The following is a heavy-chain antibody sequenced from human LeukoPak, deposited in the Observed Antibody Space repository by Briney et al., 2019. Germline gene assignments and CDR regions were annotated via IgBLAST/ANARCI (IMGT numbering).Heavy chain of an antibody. CDR1: GFTFTSYA. CDR3: AKPHRAPSSLNPFDY. CDR2: VSGGGGSA. D-gene: IGHD1-14*01. Sequence: GGSLRLSCAASGFTFTSYAMSWVRQAPGKGLEWVSAVSGGGGSAYYADSVKGRFAISRDNSKNTLFLQMNSLRAEDTAVYYCAKPHRAPSSLNPFDYWGQGTLVTVSS. J-gene: IGHJ4*02. V-gene: IGHV3-23*01.